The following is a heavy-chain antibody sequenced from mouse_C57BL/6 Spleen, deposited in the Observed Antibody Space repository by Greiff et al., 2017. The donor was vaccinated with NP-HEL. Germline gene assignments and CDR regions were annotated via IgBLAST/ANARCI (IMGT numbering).Heavy chain of an antibody. CDR3: ARGDSSPFFDY. J-gene: IGHJ2*01. D-gene: IGHD1-1*01. Sequence: QVQLKEPGPELVKPGASVKISCKASGYAFSSSWMNWVKQRPGKGLEWIGRIYPGDGDTNYNGKFKGKATLTADKSSSTAYMQLSSLTSEDSAVYFCARGDSSPFFDYWGQGTTLTVSS. CDR2: IYPGDGDT. CDR1: GYAFSSSW. V-gene: IGHV1-82*01.